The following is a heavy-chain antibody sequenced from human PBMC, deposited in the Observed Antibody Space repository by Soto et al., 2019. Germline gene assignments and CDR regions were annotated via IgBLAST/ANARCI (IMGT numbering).Heavy chain of an antibody. Sequence: VKVSCKASGGTFSSYAISWVRQAPGQGLEWMGGIIPIFGTANYAQKFQGRVTITADESTSTAYMELSSLRSEDTAVYYCARESRRYSGSYLIVYYYYYGMDVWGQGTTVTVSS. V-gene: IGHV1-69*13. CDR3: ARESRRYSGSYLIVYYYYYGMDV. D-gene: IGHD1-26*01. CDR2: IIPIFGTA. CDR1: GGTFSSYA. J-gene: IGHJ6*02.